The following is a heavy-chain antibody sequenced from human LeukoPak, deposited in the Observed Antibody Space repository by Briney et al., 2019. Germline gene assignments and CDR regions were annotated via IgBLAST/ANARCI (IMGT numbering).Heavy chain of an antibody. CDR1: GFTFRSYA. J-gene: IGHJ4*02. Sequence: GGSLRLSCAASGFTFRSYAMSWVRQAPGKGLEWVSGISGNGRTTYYGDSVKGRFTFSRDNSKNTLYLQMNSLRAEDTAVYYCAKDLGWLQSPGFDYWGQGTLVTVSS. D-gene: IGHD5-24*01. CDR2: ISGNGRTT. V-gene: IGHV3-23*01. CDR3: AKDLGWLQSPGFDY.